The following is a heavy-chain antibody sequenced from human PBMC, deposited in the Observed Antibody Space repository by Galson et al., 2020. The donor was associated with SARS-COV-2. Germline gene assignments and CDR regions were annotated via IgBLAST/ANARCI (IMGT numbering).Heavy chain of an antibody. D-gene: IGHD3-16*01. CDR3: ARGRGRWLQWGLFDY. J-gene: IGHJ4*02. CDR2: ISYDGSNK. Sequence: GGSLRLSCAASGFTFSSYAMHWVRQAPGKGLEWVAVISYDGSNKYYADSVKGRFTISRDNSKNTLYLQMNSLRAEDTAVYYCARGRGRWLQWGLFDYWGQGTLVTVSS. CDR1: GFTFSSYA. V-gene: IGHV3-30*04.